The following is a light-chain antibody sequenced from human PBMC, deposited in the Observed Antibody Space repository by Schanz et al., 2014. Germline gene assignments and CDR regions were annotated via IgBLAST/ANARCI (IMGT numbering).Light chain of an antibody. J-gene: IGLJ2*01. CDR2: DVT. CDR1: SSDVGGYNR. CDR3: SSYAGSNNLV. Sequence: QSALTQPASVSGSPGQSITISCTGTSSDVGGYNRVSWYQQPPGTAPKLMIYDVTKRPSGVPDRFSGSKSGNTASLTVSGLQAEDEADYYCSSYAGSNNLVFGGGTKLTVL. V-gene: IGLV2-8*01.